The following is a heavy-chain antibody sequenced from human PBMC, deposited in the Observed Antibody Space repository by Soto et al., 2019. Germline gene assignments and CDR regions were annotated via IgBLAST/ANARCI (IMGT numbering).Heavy chain of an antibody. CDR3: ARDDSSGYYLEES. CDR2: INAGNGNT. V-gene: IGHV1-3*01. Sequence: QVPLVQSGAEVKKPGASVKVSCKASGYTFTSYAMHWVRQAPGQRLEWMGWINAGNGNTKYSQKFQGRVTITRDTSASTAYMELSSLRSEDTAVYYCARDDSSGYYLEESWGHGTLVTVSS. J-gene: IGHJ4*01. CDR1: GYTFTSYA. D-gene: IGHD3-22*01.